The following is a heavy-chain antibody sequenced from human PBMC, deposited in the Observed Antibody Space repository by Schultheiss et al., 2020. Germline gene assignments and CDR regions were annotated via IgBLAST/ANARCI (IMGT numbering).Heavy chain of an antibody. D-gene: IGHD6-13*01. Sequence: GGSLRLSCAASGFTFSSYAMSWVRQAPGKGLEWVSAISGSGGSTYYADSVKGRFTISRDNSKNTLYLQMNSLGAEDTAVYYCAKASSSWYYPNFDYWGQGTLVTVSS. CDR3: AKASSSWYYPNFDY. CDR1: GFTFSSYA. J-gene: IGHJ4*02. CDR2: ISGSGGST. V-gene: IGHV3-23*01.